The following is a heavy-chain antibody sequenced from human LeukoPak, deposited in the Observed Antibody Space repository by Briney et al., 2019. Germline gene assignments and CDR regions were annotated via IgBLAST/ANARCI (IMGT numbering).Heavy chain of an antibody. Sequence: GGSLRLSCAASGFTVSSNYMSWVRQAPGKGLEWVSVIYSGGSTYYADSVKGRFTISRDNSKNTLYLQMNSLRAEDTAVYYCARDKIVGATNFDSWGQGTLVTVSS. J-gene: IGHJ4*02. CDR1: GFTVSSNY. CDR3: ARDKIVGATNFDS. CDR2: IYSGGST. V-gene: IGHV3-53*01. D-gene: IGHD1-26*01.